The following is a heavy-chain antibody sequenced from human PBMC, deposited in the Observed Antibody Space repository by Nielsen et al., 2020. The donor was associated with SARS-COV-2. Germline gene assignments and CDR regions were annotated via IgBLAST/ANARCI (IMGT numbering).Heavy chain of an antibody. CDR3: ARTPILTGYYNHGHYYYGMDV. Sequence: SETLSLTCAVSGGSISSSNWWSWVRPPPGKGLEWIGEIYHSGSTNYNPSLKSRVTISVDKSKNQFSLKLSSVTAADTAVYYCARTPILTGYYNHGHYYYGMDVWGQGTTVTVSS. CDR2: IYHSGST. CDR1: GGSISSSNW. D-gene: IGHD3-9*01. J-gene: IGHJ6*02. V-gene: IGHV4-4*02.